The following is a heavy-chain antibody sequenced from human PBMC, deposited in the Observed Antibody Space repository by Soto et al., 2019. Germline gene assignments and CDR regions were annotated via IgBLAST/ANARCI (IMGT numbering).Heavy chain of an antibody. J-gene: IGHJ4*02. Sequence: SETLSLTCTVSGGSISSGDYYWSWIRQPPGKGLEWIGYIYYSGSTYYNPSLKSRVTISVDTSKNQFSLKLSSVTAADTAVYYCARESYYDSSGYGYWGKGTLVTVSS. CDR3: ARESYYDSSGYGY. CDR2: IYYSGST. D-gene: IGHD3-22*01. V-gene: IGHV4-30-4*01. CDR1: GGSISSGDYY.